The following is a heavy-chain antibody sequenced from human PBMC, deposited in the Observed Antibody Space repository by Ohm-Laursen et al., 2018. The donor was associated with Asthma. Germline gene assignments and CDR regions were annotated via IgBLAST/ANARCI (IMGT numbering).Heavy chain of an antibody. CDR1: GGSISSGGYY. CDR3: ARGLPNYFDY. J-gene: IGHJ4*02. V-gene: IGHV4-31*03. CDR2: IYYSGST. Sequence: SQTLSLTCTVSGGSISSGGYYWSWIRQHPGKGLEWIGYIYYSGSTYYNPSLKSRVTISVDTSKNQFSLKLSPVTAADTAVYYCARGLPNYFDYWGQGTLVTVSS.